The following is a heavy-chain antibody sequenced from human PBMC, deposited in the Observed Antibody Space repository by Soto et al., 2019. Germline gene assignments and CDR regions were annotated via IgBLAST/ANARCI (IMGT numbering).Heavy chain of an antibody. D-gene: IGHD3-22*01. J-gene: IGHJ3*01. CDR1: GFTFRNYG. V-gene: IGHV3-48*01. Sequence: GGSLRLSCAASGFTFRNYGMNWVRQAPGKGLEGVSYIGIGSSTKYYADSVKGRFTISRDNAKNSLYLQMNSLRAEDTAVYYYARDQLYYNDISGRPLNAFDVWGQGTMVTVSS. CDR3: ARDQLYYNDISGRPLNAFDV. CDR2: IGIGSSTK.